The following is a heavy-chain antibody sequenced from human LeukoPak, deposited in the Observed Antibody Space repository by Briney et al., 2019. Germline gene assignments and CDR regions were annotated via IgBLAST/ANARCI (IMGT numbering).Heavy chain of an antibody. CDR1: GYTFTGYY. V-gene: IGHV1-2*02. CDR3: ARRRKPGTRYYYYYMDV. D-gene: IGHD6-13*01. Sequence: ASVKVSCKASGYTFTGYYMHWVRQAPGQGLEWMGWINPNSGGTNYAQKFKGRVTMTRDTAISTAYMELSRLRSEDTAVYYWARRRKPGTRYYYYYMDVWGKGTTVTISS. J-gene: IGHJ6*03. CDR2: INPNSGGT.